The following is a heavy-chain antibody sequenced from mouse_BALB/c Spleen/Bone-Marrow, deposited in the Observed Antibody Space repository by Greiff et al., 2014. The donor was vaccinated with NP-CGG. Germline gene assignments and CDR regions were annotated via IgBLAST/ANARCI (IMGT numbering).Heavy chain of an antibody. J-gene: IGHJ1*01. CDR3: ARDISWYLDV. CDR2: IRNEANGYTT. V-gene: IGHV7-3*02. Sequence: EVKLMESGGGLVQPGGSLRLSCATSGFTFTDYYMSWVRQPPGKALEWLGFIRNEANGYTTEYSASVKGRFTISRDNSQSILYLQMNTLRAEDSATYYCARDISWYLDVWGAGTTVTVSS. CDR1: GFTFTDYY.